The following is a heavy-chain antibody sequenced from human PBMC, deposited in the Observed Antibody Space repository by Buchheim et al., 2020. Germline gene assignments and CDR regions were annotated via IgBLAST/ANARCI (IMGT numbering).Heavy chain of an antibody. CDR1: GLTFNNYA. CDR3: AKVPQGIVVAGRYFDC. V-gene: IGHV3-23*01. CDR2: ISGNGDIT. D-gene: IGHD6-19*01. J-gene: IGHJ4*02. Sequence: DVQLLESGGGLVQPGGSLRLSCVASGLTFNNYAMSWVRQAPGKRLEWVSSISGNGDITVYTDSVKGRFTISRDNSKNTLYLQMSSLRVEDTAVYYCAKVPQGIVVAGRYFDCWGQGTL.